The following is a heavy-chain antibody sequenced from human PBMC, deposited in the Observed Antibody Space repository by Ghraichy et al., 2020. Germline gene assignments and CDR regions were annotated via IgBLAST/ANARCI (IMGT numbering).Heavy chain of an antibody. V-gene: IGHV4-31*03. D-gene: IGHD3-22*01. Sequence: SETLSLTCTVSGGSISSGGYYWSWIRQHPGKGLEWIGYIYYSGSTYYNPSLKSRVTISVDTSKNQFSLKLSSVTAADTAVYYCARWGITMIVVVNWGQGTLVTVSS. CDR3: ARWGITMIVVVN. J-gene: IGHJ4*02. CDR2: IYYSGST. CDR1: GGSISSGGYY.